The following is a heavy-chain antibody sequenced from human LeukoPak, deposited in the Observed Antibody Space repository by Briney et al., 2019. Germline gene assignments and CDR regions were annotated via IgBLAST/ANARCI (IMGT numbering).Heavy chain of an antibody. J-gene: IGHJ4*02. CDR1: GYTFTSYD. D-gene: IGHD6-13*01. Sequence: ASVKVSCKASGYTFTSYDINWVRQATGQGLEWMGWVNPNSGNTGYAQKFQGRVTITRDTSASTAYMELSSLRSEDTAVYYCARAYSSSWFDYWGQGTLVTVSS. CDR3: ARAYSSSWFDY. CDR2: VNPNSGNT. V-gene: IGHV1-8*03.